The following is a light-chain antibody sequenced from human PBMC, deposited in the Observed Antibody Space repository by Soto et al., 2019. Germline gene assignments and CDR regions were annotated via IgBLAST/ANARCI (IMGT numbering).Light chain of an antibody. CDR3: MQGAQWPPT. V-gene: IGKV2-30*01. CDR1: QSSVYSDGNIY. CDR2: KVS. Sequence: DVVMTQSPPSLPVTLGQPASISWRSSQSSVYSDGNIYLNWFQQRPGQSPRRLIYKVSNRDSGVGDRFSGSGSGTDFTLKISRVEGEDVGVYYCMQGAQWPPTFSQGNKVDIK. J-gene: IGKJ2*01.